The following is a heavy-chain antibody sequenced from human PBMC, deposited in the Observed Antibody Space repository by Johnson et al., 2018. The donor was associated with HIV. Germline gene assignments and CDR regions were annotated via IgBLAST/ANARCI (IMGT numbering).Heavy chain of an antibody. Sequence: VQLVESGGGVVQPGTSLTLSCAASGFPFRDSAMHWVRQAPGRGMEWLAVIIFDGVYKHHAESVRGRFTISRDNSKNTLYLQMNSLRAEDTAVYYCARVASGWDDAFDIWGQGTMVTVSS. D-gene: IGHD1-26*01. V-gene: IGHV3-30-3*01. J-gene: IGHJ3*02. CDR3: ARVASGWDDAFDI. CDR1: GFPFRDSA. CDR2: IIFDGVYK.